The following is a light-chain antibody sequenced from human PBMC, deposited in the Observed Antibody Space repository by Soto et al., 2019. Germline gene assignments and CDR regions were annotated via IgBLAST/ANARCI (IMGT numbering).Light chain of an antibody. CDR1: QTISSW. J-gene: IGKJ3*01. V-gene: IGKV1-5*03. Sequence: DIQMTQSPSTLSGSVGDRVTITCRASQTISSWLAWYQQKPGKAPKLLIYKASTLKSGVPSRFSGSGSGTEFTLTISSLQPDDFATYYCQQSYSTLLFGPGTKVDIK. CDR2: KAS. CDR3: QQSYSTLL.